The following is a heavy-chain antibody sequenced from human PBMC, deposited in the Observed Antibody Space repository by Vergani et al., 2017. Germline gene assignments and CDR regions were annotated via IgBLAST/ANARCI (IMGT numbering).Heavy chain of an antibody. V-gene: IGHV3-30*02. D-gene: IGHD6-13*01. CDR1: GFTFSSYG. J-gene: IGHJ4*02. CDR2: IRYDGSNK. Sequence: QVQLVESGGGVVQPGGSLRLSCAASGFTFSSYGMHWVRQAPGKGLEWVAFIRYDGSNKYYADSVKGRFTISRDNSKNTLYLQMNSLRAEDTAVYYCAKDGSRQAAGVTKGLFGYWGQGTLVTVSS. CDR3: AKDGSRQAAGVTKGLFGY.